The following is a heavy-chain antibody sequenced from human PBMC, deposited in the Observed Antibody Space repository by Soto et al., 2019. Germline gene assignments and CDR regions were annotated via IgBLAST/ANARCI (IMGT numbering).Heavy chain of an antibody. CDR3: ARDRAYDFWSGYHWFDP. J-gene: IGHJ5*02. Sequence: SETLSLTCTVSGGSISSYYWSWIRQPPGKGLEWIGYIYYSGSTNYNPSLKSRVTISIDTSKNQFSLKLSSVTAADTAVYYCARDRAYDFWSGYHWFDPWGQGTLVTVSS. D-gene: IGHD3-3*01. CDR2: IYYSGST. V-gene: IGHV4-59*01. CDR1: GGSISSYY.